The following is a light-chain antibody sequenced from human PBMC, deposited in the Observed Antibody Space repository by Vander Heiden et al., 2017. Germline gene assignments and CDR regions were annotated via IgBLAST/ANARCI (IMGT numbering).Light chain of an antibody. V-gene: IGKV1-9*01. CDR1: QDISNY. J-gene: IGKJ2*01. CDR3: QQLNTYQT. Sequence: IQLTQSPSSLSASVGDRVTITCRASQDISNYLAWYQQKPGKAPKLLIYAASTLEGGVPSRFSGSGSGTDCTLTISSLQPADFATYYCQQLNTYQTFGQGTKLEIK. CDR2: AAS.